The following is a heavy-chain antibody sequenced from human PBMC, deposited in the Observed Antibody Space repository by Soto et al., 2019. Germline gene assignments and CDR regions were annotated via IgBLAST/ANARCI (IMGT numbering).Heavy chain of an antibody. J-gene: IGHJ4*02. CDR3: VRDITPNNFASGSYTY. Sequence: QVQLVESGGGLVKPGGSLRLSCAASGFPFSNYYMNWIRQAPGKGLQWVSYISSTSVYTIYADSVKGRFTISRDNAKNSLYLQMNSLRPEDTAVYYCVRDITPNNFASGSYTYWGQGILVTVSS. CDR1: GFPFSNYY. V-gene: IGHV3-11*06. D-gene: IGHD3-10*01. CDR2: ISSTSVYT.